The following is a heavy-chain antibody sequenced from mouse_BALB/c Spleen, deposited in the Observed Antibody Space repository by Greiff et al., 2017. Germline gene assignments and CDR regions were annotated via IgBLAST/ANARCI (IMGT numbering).Heavy chain of an antibody. J-gene: IGHJ4*01. CDR1: GFSLTGYG. CDR2: IWGDGST. V-gene: IGHV2-6-7*01. D-gene: IGHD2-12*01. CDR3: ARERRGYAMDY. Sequence: VQLQESGPGLVAPSQSLSITCTVSGFSLTGYGLNWVRQPPGKGLEWLGMIWGDGSTDYNSALKSRLSISKDNSKSQVFLKMNSLQTDDTARYYCARERRGYAMDYWGQGTSVTVSS.